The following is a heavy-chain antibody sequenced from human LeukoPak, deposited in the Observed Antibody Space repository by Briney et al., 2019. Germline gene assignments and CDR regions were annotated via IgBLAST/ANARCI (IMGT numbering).Heavy chain of an antibody. Sequence: GTLSLTCAVSGGSISSSNWWSWVRQAPGKGLEWVANVKQDGGEKKYMDSVEGRFTISRDNAKNSLYLQMNSLRAEDTAVYYCARYHYGDHPFDPWGQGTLVTVSS. D-gene: IGHD4-17*01. CDR1: GGSISSSNW. J-gene: IGHJ5*02. CDR2: VKQDGGEK. V-gene: IGHV3-7*01. CDR3: ARYHYGDHPFDP.